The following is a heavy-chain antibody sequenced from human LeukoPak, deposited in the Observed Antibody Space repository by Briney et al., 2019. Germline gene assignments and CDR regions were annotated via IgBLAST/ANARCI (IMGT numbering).Heavy chain of an antibody. Sequence: GRSLRLSCAASGFTFSSYAMHWVRQAPGRGLEWVAAITYDGSNEYYADSVKGRFTISRDNSKNTLYLQMNSLRAEDTAVYYCARDNSDYWGQGTLVTVSS. V-gene: IGHV3-30-3*01. CDR1: GFTFSSYA. CDR2: ITYDGSNE. J-gene: IGHJ4*02. CDR3: ARDNSDY.